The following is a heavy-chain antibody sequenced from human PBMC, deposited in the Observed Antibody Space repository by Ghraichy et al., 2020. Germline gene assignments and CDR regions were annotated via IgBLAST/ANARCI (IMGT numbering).Heavy chain of an antibody. V-gene: IGHV3-23*01. J-gene: IGHJ5*02. Sequence: GGSLRLSCAASGFTLTTYAMSWVRQVPGKGLEWVSGLGSSGVSTSYADFVKGRFTISRDTSKNTLFLQMSSLRIEDTAVYYCARGQQLLLFDPWGQGTLVTVSS. CDR2: LGSSGVST. D-gene: IGHD6-13*01. CDR3: ARGQQLLLFDP. CDR1: GFTLTTYA.